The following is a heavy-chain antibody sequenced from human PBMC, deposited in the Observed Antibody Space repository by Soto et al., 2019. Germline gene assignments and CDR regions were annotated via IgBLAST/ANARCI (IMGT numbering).Heavy chain of an antibody. CDR3: ARAAVAARPRWYNWFDP. J-gene: IGHJ5*02. CDR2: MNPNSGDT. CDR1: GYTFTDYD. Sequence: QEQLVQSGVEVKKPGASVKVSCKTSGYTFTDYDINWVRQATGQGLEWIGWMNPNSGDTGYAQKFQGRVTMTRCASLSTAHLELSSLRSEDTAVYYCARAAVAARPRWYNWFDPWGQGTLVTVSS. D-gene: IGHD6-19*01. V-gene: IGHV1-8*01.